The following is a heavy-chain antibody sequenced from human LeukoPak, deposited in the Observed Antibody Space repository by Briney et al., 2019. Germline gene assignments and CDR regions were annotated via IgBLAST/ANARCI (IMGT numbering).Heavy chain of an antibody. V-gene: IGHV4-31*03. D-gene: IGHD6-13*01. CDR2: IYYSGST. CDR3: ARTDSSSWYGSRGDFDY. CDR1: GGSISSGGYY. J-gene: IGHJ4*02. Sequence: SQTLSLTCTVSGGSISSGGYYWSWIRQHPGKGLEWIGYIYYSGSTYYNPSLKSRVTISVDTSKNQFPLKLSSVTAADTAVYYCARTDSSSWYGSRGDFDYWGQGTLVTVSS.